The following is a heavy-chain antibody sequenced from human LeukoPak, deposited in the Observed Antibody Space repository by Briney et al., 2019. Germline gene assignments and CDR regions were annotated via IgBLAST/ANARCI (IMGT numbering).Heavy chain of an antibody. Sequence: PSETLSLTCAVYGGSFSGYYWSWIRQPPGKGLEWIGENNHSGSTNYNPSLKSRVTISVDTSRNQFSLKLSSVTAADTAVYYCARGHVVVVADYFDYWGQGTLVTVSS. CDR1: GGSFSGYY. D-gene: IGHD2-15*01. V-gene: IGHV4-34*01. J-gene: IGHJ4*02. CDR2: NNHSGST. CDR3: ARGHVVVVADYFDY.